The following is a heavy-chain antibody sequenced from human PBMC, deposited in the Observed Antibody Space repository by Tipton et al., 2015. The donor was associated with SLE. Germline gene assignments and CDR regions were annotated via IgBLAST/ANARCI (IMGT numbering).Heavy chain of an antibody. CDR3: TRGALLLWFGD. CDR1: GVSISTCGHY. Sequence: TLSLTCTVSGVSISTCGHYRGWVRQHPGKGLEFIGYIFHNGSTLYNPSLKSRVSMSVASSRKQFSLKLTSVTAADTAVYYCTRGALLLWFGDWGQGTRVTVSS. V-gene: IGHV4-31*03. D-gene: IGHD3-10*01. J-gene: IGHJ4*02. CDR2: IFHNGST.